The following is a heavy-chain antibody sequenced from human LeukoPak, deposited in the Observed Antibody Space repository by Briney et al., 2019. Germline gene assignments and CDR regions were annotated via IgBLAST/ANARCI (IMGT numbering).Heavy chain of an antibody. V-gene: IGHV1-69*05. J-gene: IGHJ3*02. Sequence: AASVKVSCKASGGTFSSYAISWVLQAPGPGLEWMGRIIPIFGTANYAQKFQGRVTITTDESTSTAYMELSSLRSEDTAVYYCARIYLGAFDIWGQGTMVTVSS. CDR1: GGTFSSYA. CDR2: IIPIFGTA. D-gene: IGHD3-16*01. CDR3: ARIYLGAFDI.